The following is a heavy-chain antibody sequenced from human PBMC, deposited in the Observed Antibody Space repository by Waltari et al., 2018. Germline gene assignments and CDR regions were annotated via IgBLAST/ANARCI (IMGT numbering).Heavy chain of an antibody. D-gene: IGHD6-13*01. Sequence: QVQLQQWGAGLLKPSETLSLTCAVYGGSFSGYYWSWIRQPPGKGLEWIGEINHSGSTNYNPALKSRVTISVDTSKNQFSLKLSSVTAADTAVYYCARKRAAAPYNWFDPWGQGTLVTVSS. J-gene: IGHJ5*02. CDR3: ARKRAAAPYNWFDP. CDR1: GGSFSGYY. CDR2: INHSGST. V-gene: IGHV4-34*01.